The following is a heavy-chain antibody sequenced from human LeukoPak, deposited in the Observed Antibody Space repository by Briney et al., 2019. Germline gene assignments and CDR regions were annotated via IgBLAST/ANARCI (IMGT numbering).Heavy chain of an antibody. J-gene: IGHJ3*02. CDR2: MNPNSGNT. V-gene: IGHV1-8*02. D-gene: IGHD3-22*01. Sequence: ASVQVSCKASGYTFTSYDINWVRQATGQGIEWMGWMNPNSGNTGYAQKFQGRVTMTRNTSISTAYMELSSLRSEDTAVYYCACSGYYSHDAFDIWGQGTMVTVSS. CDR3: ACSGYYSHDAFDI. CDR1: GYTFTSYD.